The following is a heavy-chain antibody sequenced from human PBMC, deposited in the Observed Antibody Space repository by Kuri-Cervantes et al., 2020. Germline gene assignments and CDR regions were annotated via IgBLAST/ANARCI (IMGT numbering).Heavy chain of an antibody. D-gene: IGHD3-16*01. V-gene: IGHV1-69*05. CDR2: IIPIFGTA. CDR1: GGTFSSYA. Sequence: SVKVSCKASGGTFSSYAISWVRQAPGQGLEWMGGIIPIFGTANYAQKFQGRVTITTDESTSTAYMELSSLKSEDTAVYYCARREGEWPGLYYFDYWGQGTLVTVSS. J-gene: IGHJ4*02. CDR3: ARREGEWPGLYYFDY.